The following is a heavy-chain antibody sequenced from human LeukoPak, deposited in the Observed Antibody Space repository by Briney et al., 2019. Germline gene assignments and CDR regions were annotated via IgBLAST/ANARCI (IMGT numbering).Heavy chain of an antibody. CDR1: GYSFTSYW. D-gene: IGHD1-26*01. J-gene: IGHJ3*02. Sequence: GESLKISCKGSGYSFTSYWIGWMRQMPGKGLEWMGIIYPGDSDTRYSPSFQGQVTISADKSISTAYLQWSSLKASDTAMYYCARGHYSGSYRGRAFDIWGQGTMVTVSS. CDR2: IYPGDSDT. V-gene: IGHV5-51*01. CDR3: ARGHYSGSYRGRAFDI.